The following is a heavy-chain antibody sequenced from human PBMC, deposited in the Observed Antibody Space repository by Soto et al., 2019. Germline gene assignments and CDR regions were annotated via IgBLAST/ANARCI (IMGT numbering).Heavy chain of an antibody. CDR3: ARVPLYYDNSGYYRNAFDI. D-gene: IGHD3-22*01. CDR1: GDSVSSNSAA. Sequence: QVQLQQSGPGLVKPSQTLSLTCAISGDSVSSNSAAWNWIRQSPSRGLEWLGRTYYRSKWYNDYAVSVKSRITINPDTSKNQFSLQLNSVTPEDTAVYYCARVPLYYDNSGYYRNAFDIWGQGTMVTVSS. J-gene: IGHJ3*02. CDR2: TYYRSKWYN. V-gene: IGHV6-1*01.